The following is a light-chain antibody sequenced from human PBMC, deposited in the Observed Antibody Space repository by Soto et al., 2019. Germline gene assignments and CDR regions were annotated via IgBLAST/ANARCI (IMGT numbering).Light chain of an antibody. CDR1: QSIGRW. CDR2: DAS. CDR3: QQYYSYWT. V-gene: IGKV1-5*01. J-gene: IGKJ1*01. Sequence: DIQMTQSPSTLSASVGDTVTVTCRASQSIGRWLAWYQQKPGKAPKLLIFDASTLENGVPARFSGSRSGPEFSLTISSLQPDDFATYYCQQYYSYWTFGQGTTVDIK.